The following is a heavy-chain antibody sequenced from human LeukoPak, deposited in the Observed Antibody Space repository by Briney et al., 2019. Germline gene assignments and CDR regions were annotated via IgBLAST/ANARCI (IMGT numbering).Heavy chain of an antibody. J-gene: IGHJ4*02. Sequence: PGGSLRLSCAASGFTFSSYWMSWVRQAPGKGLEWMGIIYPGDSDTRYSPSFQGQVTISADKSISTAYLQWSSLKASDTAMYYCARHRDPYGSGSHWGQGTLVTVSS. V-gene: IGHV5-51*01. CDR1: GFTFSSYW. CDR2: IYPGDSDT. CDR3: ARHRDPYGSGSH. D-gene: IGHD3-10*01.